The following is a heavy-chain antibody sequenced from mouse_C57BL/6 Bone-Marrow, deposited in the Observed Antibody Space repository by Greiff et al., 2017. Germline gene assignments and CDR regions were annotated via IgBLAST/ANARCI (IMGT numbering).Heavy chain of an antibody. D-gene: IGHD2-3*01. CDR3: SSFDGNYFDF. J-gene: IGHJ2*01. V-gene: IGHV14-4*01. Sequence: LVESGAELVRPGASVKLSCTASGFNIKDDYIHWVKQRPEQGLEWIGWIDPEIGDTEYASKFQGKATITSDTSSNTAYLQLSSLTSEDTAVYYCSSFDGNYFDFWGQGTPLKVAS. CDR2: IDPEIGDT. CDR1: GFNIKDDY.